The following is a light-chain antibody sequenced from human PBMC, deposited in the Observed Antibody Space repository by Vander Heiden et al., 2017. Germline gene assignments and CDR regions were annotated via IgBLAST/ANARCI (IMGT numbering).Light chain of an antibody. CDR2: YDV. CDR3: QVWDTSRDQGV. J-gene: IGLJ3*02. Sequence: SPVLTPPPAVSVDPGGTATLTCGGPNIGSKSVHWYQQKPGQAPVLVINYDVDRPSGIPERFSGSNSGNTATLTISRVEAGDEADYYCQVWDTSRDQGVFGGGTKLTVL. CDR1: NIGSKS. V-gene: IGLV3-21*04.